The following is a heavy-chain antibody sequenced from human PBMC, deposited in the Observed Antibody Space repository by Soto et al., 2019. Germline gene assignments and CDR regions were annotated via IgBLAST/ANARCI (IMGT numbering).Heavy chain of an antibody. D-gene: IGHD3-10*01. CDR2: ISGSGSSA. J-gene: IGHJ4*02. Sequence: EVLLVESGGGLVQPGGSLRLSCAGSGFTFSSYAMTWVRQAPGKGLEWVCSISGSGSSAYYADSVKGRFTISRDDSKNTLYLKMNSLRAEDTALYYCARGGYRGAIRDYWGQGTLVTVSS. V-gene: IGHV3-23*04. CDR3: ARGGYRGAIRDY. CDR1: GFTFSSYA.